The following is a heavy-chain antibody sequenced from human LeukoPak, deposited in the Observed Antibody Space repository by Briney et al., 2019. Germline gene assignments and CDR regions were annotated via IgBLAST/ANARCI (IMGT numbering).Heavy chain of an antibody. V-gene: IGHV4-34*01. Sequence: PSETLSLTCAVYGGSFSGYYWSWIRQPPGKGLEWIAEINNSGSTNYNPSLKSRVTISIDTSKNQFSLKVSSVTAADTAVYYCASSRHYDSSGYWMHNFDLWGQGTLVTVSS. D-gene: IGHD3-22*01. CDR3: ASSRHYDSSGYWMHNFDL. CDR1: GGSFSGYY. J-gene: IGHJ4*02. CDR2: INNSGST.